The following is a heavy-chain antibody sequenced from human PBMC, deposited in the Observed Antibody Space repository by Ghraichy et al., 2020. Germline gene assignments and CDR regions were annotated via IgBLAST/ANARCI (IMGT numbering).Heavy chain of an antibody. D-gene: IGHD4-23*01. V-gene: IGHV3-48*02. J-gene: IGHJ4*02. CDR1: GFTFSSYS. CDR2: ISSSSTI. CDR3: TGFGGFRIDY. Sequence: GGSLRLSCAASGFTFSSYSMNWVRQAPGKGLEWVSYISSSSTIYYADSVKGRFTISRDNAKNSLYLQMNSLRDEDTAVYYCTGFGGFRIDYWGQGTLVTVSS.